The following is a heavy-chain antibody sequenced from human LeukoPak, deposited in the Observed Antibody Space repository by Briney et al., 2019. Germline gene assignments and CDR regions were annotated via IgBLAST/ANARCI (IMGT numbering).Heavy chain of an antibody. Sequence: GASVKVSCKASGYTFTAYYMHWVRQAPGQGLEWMGWINPNSGGTNYAQKFQGRVTMTRYTSISTAYMELSSLRSDDTALYYCATVYSSGWYWNYWGQGTLVTVSS. V-gene: IGHV1-2*02. CDR1: GYTFTAYY. J-gene: IGHJ4*02. CDR3: ATVYSSGWYWNY. D-gene: IGHD6-19*01. CDR2: INPNSGGT.